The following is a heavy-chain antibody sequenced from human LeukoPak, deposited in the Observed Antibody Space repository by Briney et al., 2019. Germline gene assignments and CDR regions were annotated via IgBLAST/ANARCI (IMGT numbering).Heavy chain of an antibody. CDR3: ARVIYGSGTYYKGWFDP. Sequence: GGSLRLSCAASGFAFSTYWIHWVRQAPGKGLMWVSIISGDGSDRRYADSVKGRFTISRDNSKNMLYLQMNGLRAEDTAVYYCARVIYGSGTYYKGWFDPWGQGTLVTVSS. V-gene: IGHV3-74*01. CDR2: ISGDGSDR. D-gene: IGHD3-10*01. CDR1: GFAFSTYW. J-gene: IGHJ5*02.